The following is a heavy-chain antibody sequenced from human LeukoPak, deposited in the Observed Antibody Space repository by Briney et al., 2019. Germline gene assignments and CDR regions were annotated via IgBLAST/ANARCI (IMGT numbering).Heavy chain of an antibody. Sequence: GASVKVSSKASGYTFTVNYIHWVRQAPGQGLEWMGWVNPNSGGTNNAQKFQGRVTMTRDTSINTAHMELSRLTSDDTAVYYCARVATIEGLDRNPFDYWGQGTLVSVSS. V-gene: IGHV1-2*02. CDR3: ARVATIEGLDRNPFDY. D-gene: IGHD5-24*01. CDR1: GYTFTVNY. CDR2: VNPNSGGT. J-gene: IGHJ4*02.